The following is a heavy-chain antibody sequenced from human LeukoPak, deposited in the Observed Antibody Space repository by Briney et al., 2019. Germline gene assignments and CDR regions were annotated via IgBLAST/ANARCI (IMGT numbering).Heavy chain of an antibody. Sequence: GGSLRLSCAASGFTFSSYGMHWVRQAPGKGLEWVAFIRYDGSNKYYADSVKGRFTISRDNPKNTLYLQMNSLRAEDTAVYYCAKDTRGIQLWSLYYYYYMDVWGKGTTVTVSS. CDR3: AKDTRGIQLWSLYYYYYMDV. J-gene: IGHJ6*03. CDR1: GFTFSSYG. CDR2: IRYDGSNK. D-gene: IGHD5-18*01. V-gene: IGHV3-30*02.